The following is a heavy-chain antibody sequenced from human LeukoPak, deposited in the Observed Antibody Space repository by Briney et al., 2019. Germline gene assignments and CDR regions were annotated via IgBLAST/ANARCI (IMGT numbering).Heavy chain of an antibody. Sequence: KSSETLSLTCAVYGGSFSGYYWSWIRQPPGKGLEWIGEINHSGSTNYNPSLKSRVTISVDTSKNQFSLKLSSVTAADTAVYYCARQPRSYDYVWGSYRPRDAFDIWGQGTMVTVSS. D-gene: IGHD3-16*02. CDR3: ARQPRSYDYVWGSYRPRDAFDI. CDR1: GGSFSGYY. J-gene: IGHJ3*02. CDR2: INHSGST. V-gene: IGHV4-34*01.